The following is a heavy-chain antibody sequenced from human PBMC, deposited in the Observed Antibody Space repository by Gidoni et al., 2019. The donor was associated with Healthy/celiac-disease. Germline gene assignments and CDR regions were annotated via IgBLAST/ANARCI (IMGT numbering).Heavy chain of an antibody. V-gene: IGHV3-21*01. CDR2: ISSSSSYI. J-gene: IGHJ6*02. Sequence: EVQLVESGGGLVKPGGSLRLSCAASGFTFSSYSMNWVRQAPGKGLEWVSSISSSSSYIYYADSVKGRLTISRDNAKNSLYLQMNSLRAEDTAVYYCASHCSSTSCYHLPYYYYGMDVWGQGTTVTVSS. CDR1: GFTFSSYS. CDR3: ASHCSSTSCYHLPYYYYGMDV. D-gene: IGHD2-2*01.